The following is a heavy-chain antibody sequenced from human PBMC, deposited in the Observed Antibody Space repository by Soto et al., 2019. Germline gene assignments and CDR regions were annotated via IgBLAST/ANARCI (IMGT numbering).Heavy chain of an antibody. V-gene: IGHV3-33*01. CDR3: AREKPGIAVAGRDYYYGMDF. CDR1: GFTFSSYG. Sequence: PGGSLRLSCAASGFTFSSYGMHWVRQAPGKGLEWVAVIWYDGSNKYYADSVKGRFTISRDNSKNTLYLQMNSLRAEDTAVYYCAREKPGIAVAGRDYYYGMDFWGQGTTVTVSS. D-gene: IGHD6-19*01. CDR2: IWYDGSNK. J-gene: IGHJ6*02.